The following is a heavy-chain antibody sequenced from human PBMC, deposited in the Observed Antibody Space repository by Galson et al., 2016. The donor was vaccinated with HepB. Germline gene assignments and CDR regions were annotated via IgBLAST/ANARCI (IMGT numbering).Heavy chain of an antibody. CDR3: VRPTNDAYEYDSSGFSY. D-gene: IGHD3-22*01. Sequence: QSGAEVKKPGESLKISCRGSGYTFNDYWIAWVRQVPGKGLEYMGMIFPDDFDTRYSPSFQGHVTISVDRSTKTAYLQWTSLRASDTATYFCVRPTNDAYEYDSSGFSYWGQGTRVIVSS. CDR2: IFPDDFDT. CDR1: GYTFNDYW. V-gene: IGHV5-51*01. J-gene: IGHJ4*02.